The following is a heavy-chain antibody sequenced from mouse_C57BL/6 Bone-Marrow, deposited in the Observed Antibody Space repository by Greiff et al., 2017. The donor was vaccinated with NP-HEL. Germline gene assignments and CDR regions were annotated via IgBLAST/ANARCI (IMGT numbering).Heavy chain of an antibody. Sequence: QVQLQQPGAELVKPGASVKLSCKASGYTFTSYWMHWVKQRPGQGLEWIGMIHPNSGSTNYNEKFKSKATLTVDKSSSTAYMQLSSLTSEDSAVYYGARQGHYYGTWFAYWGQGTLVTVSA. D-gene: IGHD1-1*01. J-gene: IGHJ3*01. CDR3: ARQGHYYGTWFAY. CDR1: GYTFTSYW. CDR2: IHPNSGST. V-gene: IGHV1-64*01.